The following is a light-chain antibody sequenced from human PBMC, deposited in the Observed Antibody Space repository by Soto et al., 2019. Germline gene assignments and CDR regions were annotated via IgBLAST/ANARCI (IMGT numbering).Light chain of an antibody. J-gene: IGLJ2*01. V-gene: IGLV2-23*01. CDR3: CSYAGSRGLV. CDR2: EGS. Sequence: QSVLTQPRSVSGSPGQSVTLSCTGTSSDVGSYNLVSWYQQHPGKAPKLMIYEGSKRPSGVSNRFSGSKSGNTASLTISGLQAEDEADYYCCSYAGSRGLVFGGGTKLTVL. CDR1: SSDVGSYNL.